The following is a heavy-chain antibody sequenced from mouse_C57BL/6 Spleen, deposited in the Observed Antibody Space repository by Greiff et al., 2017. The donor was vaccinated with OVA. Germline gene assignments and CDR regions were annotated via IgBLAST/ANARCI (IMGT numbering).Heavy chain of an antibody. Sequence: EVQLQESGPGLVKPSQSLSLTCSVTGYSITSGYYWNWIRQFPGNKLEWMGYISYDGSNNYNPSLKNRISITRDTSKNQFFLKLNSVTTEDTATYYCARGLRGPMDYWGQGTSVTVSS. D-gene: IGHD1-1*01. CDR2: ISYDGSN. CDR3: ARGLRGPMDY. J-gene: IGHJ4*01. V-gene: IGHV3-6*01. CDR1: GYSITSGYY.